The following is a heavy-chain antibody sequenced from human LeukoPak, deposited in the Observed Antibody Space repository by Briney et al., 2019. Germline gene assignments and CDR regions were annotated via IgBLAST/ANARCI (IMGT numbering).Heavy chain of an antibody. CDR2: VHYSGST. J-gene: IGHJ5*02. V-gene: IGHV4-39*01. CDR1: GASISNSAYY. D-gene: IGHD3-3*01. CDR3: ARLFFVIDT. Sequence: SETLSLSCTVSGASISNSAYYWLWIHQPPGEGLECIGTVHYSGSTFYNPSLKSRVNISVDTSKNQFSLQLSSVTAADTAVYYCARLFFVIDTWGQGTLVTVSS.